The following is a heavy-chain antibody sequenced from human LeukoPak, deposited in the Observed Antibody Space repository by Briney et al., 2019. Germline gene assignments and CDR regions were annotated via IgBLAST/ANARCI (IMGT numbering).Heavy chain of an antibody. J-gene: IGHJ4*02. V-gene: IGHV3-33*01. CDR3: ASASYCKGGSCYSVH. CDR2: IWYDGSNK. D-gene: IGHD2-15*01. Sequence: PGRSLRLSCAASGFTFSSYGMHWVRQAPGKGLEWVAVIWYDGSNKYYADSVKGRFTISRDSSKNTLYLQMNSLRAEDTAVYYCASASYCKGGSCYSVHWGQGTLVTVSS. CDR1: GFTFSSYG.